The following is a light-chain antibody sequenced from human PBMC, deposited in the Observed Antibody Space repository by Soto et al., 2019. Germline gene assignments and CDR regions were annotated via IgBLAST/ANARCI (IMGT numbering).Light chain of an antibody. CDR3: QQYGSSLLT. V-gene: IGKV3-20*01. CDR1: QSVSSSY. CDR2: GAS. Sequence: EIVLTQSPGTLSLSPGERATLSCRASQSVSSSYLAWYQQKPGQAPRLLIYGASNRATGIPDRFSGSGSGTDFTLTINRLEPEDFAMYYCQQYGSSLLTFGGGTKVEIK. J-gene: IGKJ4*01.